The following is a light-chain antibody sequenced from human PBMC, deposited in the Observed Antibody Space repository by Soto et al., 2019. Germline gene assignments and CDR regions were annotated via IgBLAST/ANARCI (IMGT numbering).Light chain of an antibody. CDR2: GAS. J-gene: IGKJ5*01. V-gene: IGKV3-20*01. Sequence: ETGLTQSPGTLSLSQGEGATLSCRATQAVYSSLLAWYQQKPGQAPRLLIYGASSRATGIPDRFSGSGSGTDFTLSISRLEVEDFAVYHCQQYGNAPITFGQGTRLEIK. CDR1: QAVYSSL. CDR3: QQYGNAPIT.